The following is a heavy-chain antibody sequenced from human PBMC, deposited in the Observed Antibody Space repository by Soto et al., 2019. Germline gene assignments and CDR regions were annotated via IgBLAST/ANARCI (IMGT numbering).Heavy chain of an antibody. D-gene: IGHD2-2*01. V-gene: IGHV4-39*07. J-gene: IGHJ6*02. CDR2: FFIGGNT. CDR1: GGSISSSTYY. Sequence: PSETLSLTCTVSGGSISSSTYYWGWMRQPPGKGLEWIASFFIGGNTYYNPSLKSRVTISVDTSKNQFSLKLSSVTAADTAVYYCARDRSGGDCISTSCYPDYYYGMDVWGQGTTVTVSS. CDR3: ARDRSGGDCISTSCYPDYYYGMDV.